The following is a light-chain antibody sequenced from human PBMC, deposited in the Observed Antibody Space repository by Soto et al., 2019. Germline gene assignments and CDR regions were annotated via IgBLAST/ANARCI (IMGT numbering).Light chain of an antibody. CDR1: SSDVGGYNY. CDR3: ASYTSSSTSVI. J-gene: IGLJ2*01. Sequence: QSVLTQPRSVSGSPGQSVTISCTGTSSDVGGYNYVSWYQQHPGKAPKLMIYDVSNRPSGISSRFSGSKSGNTASLTISGLQAEDEADYYCASYTSSSTSVIFGRGTKLTVL. CDR2: DVS. V-gene: IGLV2-14*01.